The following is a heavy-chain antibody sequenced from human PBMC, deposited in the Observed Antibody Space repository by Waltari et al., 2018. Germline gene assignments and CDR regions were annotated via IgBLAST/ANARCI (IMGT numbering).Heavy chain of an antibody. Sequence: EVQLLESGGTIVQPGGSLKVACAASGLNFGSSWMHWVRQTPGKGLMGVSDINYDGTQTKYAESVSGRLIISRDNAKGTLYLEMTDLRAEDTAVYFCVRARWDYLYFDTWGQGTLVTVSS. D-gene: IGHD1-26*01. V-gene: IGHV3-74*01. J-gene: IGHJ5*02. CDR3: VRARWDYLYFDT. CDR2: INYDGTQT. CDR1: GLNFGSSW.